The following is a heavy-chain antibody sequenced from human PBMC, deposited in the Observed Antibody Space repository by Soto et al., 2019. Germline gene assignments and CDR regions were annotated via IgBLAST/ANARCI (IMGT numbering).Heavy chain of an antibody. CDR2: ISYDGSNK. D-gene: IGHD2-2*01. CDR1: GFTFSSYG. Sequence: GGSLRLSCAASGFTFSSYGIHWVRQGPGKGLEWVAVISYDGSNKYYADSVKGRFTISRDNSKNTLYLQMNSLRAEDTAIYYCAKDSHWAIISPTHDYWGHGTLVTVSS. J-gene: IGHJ4*01. CDR3: AKDSHWAIISPTHDY. V-gene: IGHV3-30*18.